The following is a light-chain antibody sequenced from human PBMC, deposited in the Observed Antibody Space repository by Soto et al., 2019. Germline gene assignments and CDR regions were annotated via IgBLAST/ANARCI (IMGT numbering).Light chain of an antibody. J-gene: IGKJ4*01. Sequence: EIGMTQSPSTLSVSPGERATLSCRASESVSSNLGWYQQKPGQAPRLLIYGASTRNTGIPARFSGSGSGTEFTLTISLLHSEYFALYYCQQYNNCLTFGGGTKVEIK. CDR1: ESVSSN. CDR3: QQYNNCLT. V-gene: IGKV3-15*01. CDR2: GAS.